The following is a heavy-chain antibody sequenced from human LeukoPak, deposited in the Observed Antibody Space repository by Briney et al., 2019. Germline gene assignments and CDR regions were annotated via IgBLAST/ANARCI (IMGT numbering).Heavy chain of an antibody. V-gene: IGHV4-59*01. D-gene: IGHD1-26*01. Sequence: SETLSLTCTVSGGSISSYYWSWIRQPPGKGLEWIGYIYYSGSTNYNPSLKSRVTISVDTSKNQFSLKLSSVTAADTAEYYCARIGVGAFDYWGQGTLVTVSS. CDR1: GGSISSYY. J-gene: IGHJ4*02. CDR3: ARIGVGAFDY. CDR2: IYYSGST.